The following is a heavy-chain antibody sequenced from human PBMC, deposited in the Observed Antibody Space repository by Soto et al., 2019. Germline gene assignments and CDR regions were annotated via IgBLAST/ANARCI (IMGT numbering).Heavy chain of an antibody. CDR1: GFTFSSYG. CDR3: ARECGSLPFAY. J-gene: IGHJ4*02. Sequence: QVQLVESGGGVVQPGRSLRLSCAASGFTFSSYGMHWVRQAPGKGLEWVAVIWYDGSNKYYADSVKGRFTISRDNSKNSLYLQMNSLRAEDTAVYYCARECGSLPFAYWGQRTLVTVSS. D-gene: IGHD1-26*01. V-gene: IGHV3-33*01. CDR2: IWYDGSNK.